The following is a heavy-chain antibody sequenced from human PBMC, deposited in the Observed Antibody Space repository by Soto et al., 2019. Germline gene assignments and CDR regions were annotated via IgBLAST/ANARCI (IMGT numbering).Heavy chain of an antibody. Sequence: ASVKVSCKASGYSFTGYSMHWVRQAPGQGLEWMGWINPKNGATNYARKFQGWVTMIRDTSISTVYMELRNLKSDDTAVYYCAKNQASTADRPRFDPWSQGTLVTVSS. CDR2: INPKNGAT. CDR1: GYSFTGYS. CDR3: AKNQASTADRPRFDP. J-gene: IGHJ5*02. D-gene: IGHD6-6*01. V-gene: IGHV1-2*04.